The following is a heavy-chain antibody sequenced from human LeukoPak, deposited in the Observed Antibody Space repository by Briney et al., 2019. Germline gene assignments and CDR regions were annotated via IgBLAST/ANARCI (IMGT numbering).Heavy chain of an antibody. Sequence: SETLSLTCTVSGGSISSYYWSWIRQPPGEGLEWIGYIYTSGSTNYNPSLKSRVTISVDTSKNQFSLYLSSVTAADTAVYYCARHWVAAAGYFDYWGQGTLVIVSS. D-gene: IGHD6-13*01. CDR2: IYTSGST. V-gene: IGHV4-4*09. J-gene: IGHJ4*02. CDR1: GGSISSYY. CDR3: ARHWVAAAGYFDY.